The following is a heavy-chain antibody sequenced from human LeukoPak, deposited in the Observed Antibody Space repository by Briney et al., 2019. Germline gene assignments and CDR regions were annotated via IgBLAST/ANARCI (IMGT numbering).Heavy chain of an antibody. CDR2: IIPLFGTA. Sequence: ASVKVSCKASGGTFSSYAISWVRQAPGQGLEWMGGIIPLFGTANYAQKFQGRVTITADESTSTAYMELSSLRSEDTAVYYCARRGDGYNQVYYYGMDVWGQGTTVTVSS. D-gene: IGHD5-24*01. J-gene: IGHJ6*02. CDR1: GGTFSSYA. CDR3: ARRGDGYNQVYYYGMDV. V-gene: IGHV1-69*13.